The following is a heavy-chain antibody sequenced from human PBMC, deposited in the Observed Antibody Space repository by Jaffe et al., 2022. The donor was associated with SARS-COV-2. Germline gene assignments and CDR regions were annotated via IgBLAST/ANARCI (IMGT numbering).Heavy chain of an antibody. J-gene: IGHJ3*02. D-gene: IGHD3-22*01. V-gene: IGHV1-69*01. CDR1: GGTFSSYA. Sequence: QVQLVQSGAEVKKPGSSVKVSCKASGGTFSSYAISWVRQAPGQGLEWMGGIIPIFGTANYAQKFQGRVTITADESTSTAYMELSSLRSEDTAVYYCANEGYYDSSVLRRHDAFDIWGQGTMVTVSS. CDR3: ANEGYYDSSVLRRHDAFDI. CDR2: IIPIFGTA.